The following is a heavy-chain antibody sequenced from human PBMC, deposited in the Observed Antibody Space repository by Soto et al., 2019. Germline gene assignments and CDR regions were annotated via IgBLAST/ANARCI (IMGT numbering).Heavy chain of an antibody. J-gene: IGHJ4*02. D-gene: IGHD6-19*01. CDR2: ISAYNGNT. V-gene: IGHV1-18*01. Sequence: QVQLVQSGAEVKKPGSSVKVSCKASGYTFPSYGISWVRQAPGQGLEWMGWISAYNGNTKYAQKLQGRVTVTTDTSTSTAYMEVRSLRSDDTAVYYCARDLAVRLVDYWGQGTLVTVSS. CDR1: GYTFPSYG. CDR3: ARDLAVRLVDY.